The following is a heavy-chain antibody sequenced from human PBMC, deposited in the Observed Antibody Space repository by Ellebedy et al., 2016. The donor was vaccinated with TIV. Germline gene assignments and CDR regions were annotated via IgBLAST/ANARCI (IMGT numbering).Heavy chain of an antibody. CDR2: FGVPGDPT. V-gene: IGHV3-23*01. CDR3: AKRQGTQIGSGQLFDL. CDR1: GFTFSSYS. J-gene: IGHJ5*02. D-gene: IGHD6-25*01. Sequence: GGSLRLSCAASGFTFSSYSMNWVRQAPGKGLEWVSGFGVPGDPTFYAESVKGRFTISRDNSKNTLFLQMNSLRAEDTAVYYCAKRQGTQIGSGQLFDLWGQGTLVSVSA.